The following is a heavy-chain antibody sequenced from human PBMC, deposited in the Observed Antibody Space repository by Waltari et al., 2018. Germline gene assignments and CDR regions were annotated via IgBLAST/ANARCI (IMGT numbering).Heavy chain of an antibody. CDR2: IIPIFGTA. D-gene: IGHD3-10*01. Sequence: QVQLVQSGAEVKKPGSSVKVSCKASGGTFSSYAISWVRQAPGQGLEWMGGIIPIFGTANYAQKFQGRVTITADESTSTAYMELSSLRSEDTAVYYCARGYYGSGSYPLYYYYYYYMDVWGKGTTVTISS. V-gene: IGHV1-69*12. CDR1: GGTFSSYA. CDR3: ARGYYGSGSYPLYYYYYYYMDV. J-gene: IGHJ6*03.